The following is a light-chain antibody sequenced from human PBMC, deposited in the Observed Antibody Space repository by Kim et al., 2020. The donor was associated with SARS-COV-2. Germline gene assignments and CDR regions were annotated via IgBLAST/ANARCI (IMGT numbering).Light chain of an antibody. CDR1: SSDIGNYNF. CDR3: GTWESSLSAVV. Sequence: QSSTISCTGSSSDIGNYNFVAWSQQHPGKAPKRLIYDVRKRPSGVSDRFSGSKSGNTASLTISGLRAEDEADYYCGTWESSLSAVVFGGGTQLTVL. V-gene: IGLV2-14*04. J-gene: IGLJ2*01. CDR2: DVR.